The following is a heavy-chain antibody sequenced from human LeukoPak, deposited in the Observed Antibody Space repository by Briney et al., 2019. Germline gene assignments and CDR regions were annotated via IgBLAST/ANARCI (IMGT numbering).Heavy chain of an antibody. V-gene: IGHV4-61*09. D-gene: IGHD1-14*01. CDR1: GGSISSCSYY. Sequence: SETLSLTCTVSGGSISSCSYYWTWIRQPAGKGLEWIGHIYTSGATSYNPSLQSRVTISVDTSKHEFSLKLTSLTAADTAVYYCARTGGGVGWFGTIDSWGQGTLVTVSS. CDR2: IYTSGAT. J-gene: IGHJ4*02. CDR3: ARTGGGVGWFGTIDS.